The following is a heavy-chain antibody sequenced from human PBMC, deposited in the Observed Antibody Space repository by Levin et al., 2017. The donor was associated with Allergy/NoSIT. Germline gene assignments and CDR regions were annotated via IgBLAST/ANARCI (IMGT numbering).Heavy chain of an antibody. Sequence: GGSLRLSCAASGFTFSDYGMNWVRQAPGRGLGWVSYISSTSSTIFYADSVKGRFTISRDNAKNSLYLQMNSLRAEDTAVYYCARRGSNPMVPGVVDYWGQGTLVTVSS. V-gene: IGHV3-48*01. J-gene: IGHJ4*02. CDR1: GFTFSDYG. CDR3: ARRGSNPMVPGVVDY. CDR2: ISSTSSTI. D-gene: IGHD3-10*01.